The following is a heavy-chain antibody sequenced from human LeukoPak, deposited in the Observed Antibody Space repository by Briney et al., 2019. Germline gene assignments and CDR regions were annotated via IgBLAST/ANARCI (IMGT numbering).Heavy chain of an antibody. CDR3: ARAPLGAASVYYFDY. Sequence: PSETLSLTCAVYGGSFSGYYWSWIRQPPGKGLEWIGEINHSGSTNYNPSLKSRVTISVDTSKNQFSLKLSSVTAADTAVYYCARAPLGAASVYYFDYWGQGTLVTVSS. CDR1: GGSFSGYY. J-gene: IGHJ4*02. D-gene: IGHD1-26*01. V-gene: IGHV4-34*01. CDR2: INHSGST.